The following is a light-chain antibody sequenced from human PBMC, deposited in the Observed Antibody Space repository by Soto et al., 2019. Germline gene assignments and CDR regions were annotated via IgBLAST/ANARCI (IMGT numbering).Light chain of an antibody. V-gene: IGLV1-51*01. Sequence: QSVLTQPPSVSAAPGQRVTISCSGSSSNIGGNSVSWYQQLPGTAPKLLIYDDDKRPSVIPDRFSGSKSGTSATLGITGFQTGDEADYYCGSWDSSLSAYVFGTGTKVTFL. CDR3: GSWDSSLSAYV. J-gene: IGLJ1*01. CDR1: SSNIGGNS. CDR2: DDD.